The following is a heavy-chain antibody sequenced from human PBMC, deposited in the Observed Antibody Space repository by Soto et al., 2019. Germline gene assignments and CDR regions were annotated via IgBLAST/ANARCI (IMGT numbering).Heavy chain of an antibody. CDR1: GYTFTSYY. CDR3: ARDLSWPGELFNSLDY. CDR2: INPSGGST. Sequence: GASVKVSCKASGYTFTSYYMHWVRQAPGQGLEWMGIINPSGGSTSYAQKFQGRVTMTRDTSTSTVYMELSSLRSEDTAVYYCARDLSWPGELFNSLDYWGQGTLVIVSS. J-gene: IGHJ4*02. V-gene: IGHV1-46*01. D-gene: IGHD3-10*01.